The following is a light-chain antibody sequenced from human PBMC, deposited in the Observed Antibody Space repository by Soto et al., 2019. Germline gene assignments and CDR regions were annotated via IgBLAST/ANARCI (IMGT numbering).Light chain of an antibody. Sequence: EIVMTQSPATLSVSPGETASLSCRASQSAGNFLAWYQQKPGQAPRLLIYDASNRATGIPARFSGSGSGTDFSLTISRLEPEDFAVYYCQQYGVSPRTFGQGTKVDIK. V-gene: IGKV3-20*01. CDR1: QSAGNF. J-gene: IGKJ1*01. CDR3: QQYGVSPRT. CDR2: DAS.